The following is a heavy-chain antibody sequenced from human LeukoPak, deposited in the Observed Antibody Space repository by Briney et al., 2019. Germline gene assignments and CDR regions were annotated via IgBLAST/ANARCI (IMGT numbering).Heavy chain of an antibody. CDR2: MNPNSGNT. Sequence: ASVKVSCKASGYTFTSYDINWVRQATGQGLEWMGWMNPNSGNTGYAQKFQGRVTMTRNTSISTAYMELSSLRSEDTAVYYRARGFRYCSSTSCSFYYFDYWGQGTLVTVSS. CDR3: ARGFRYCSSTSCSFYYFDY. J-gene: IGHJ4*02. D-gene: IGHD2-2*01. CDR1: GYTFTSYD. V-gene: IGHV1-8*01.